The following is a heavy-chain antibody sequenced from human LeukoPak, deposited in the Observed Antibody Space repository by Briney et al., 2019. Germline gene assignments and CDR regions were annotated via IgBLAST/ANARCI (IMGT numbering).Heavy chain of an antibody. CDR3: AKYTSSWYMQFHY. J-gene: IGHJ4*02. CDR2: ISGSGRNT. Sequence: SGGSLRLSCAASGFTFSSYAMSWVRQAPGKGLEWVSSISGSGRNTYYADSVKGGFTISRDNSKNTLYVQMNSLRAEDTALYYCAKYTSSWYMQFHYWGQGTLVTVSS. D-gene: IGHD6-13*01. V-gene: IGHV3-23*01. CDR1: GFTFSSYA.